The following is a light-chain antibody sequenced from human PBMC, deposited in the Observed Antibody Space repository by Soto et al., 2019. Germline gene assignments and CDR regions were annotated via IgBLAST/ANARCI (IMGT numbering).Light chain of an antibody. CDR2: EVT. V-gene: IGLV2-23*02. J-gene: IGLJ3*02. CDR1: SSDVGIYNL. CDR3: CSFAGSTTWV. Sequence: QSALPQPASVSGSPGQSITISCTGTSSDVGIYNLVSWYQQHPGKAPKFMIYEVTKRPSGVSNRFSGSKSGNTASLTISGLQAEDEADYYCCSFAGSTTWVFGGGTKLTVL.